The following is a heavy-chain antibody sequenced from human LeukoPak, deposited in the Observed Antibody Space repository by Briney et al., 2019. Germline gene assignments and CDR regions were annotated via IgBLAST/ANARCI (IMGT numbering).Heavy chain of an antibody. CDR1: GGTSSSYT. D-gene: IGHD2-8*01. CDR3: ARALDCTNGVCFGDDAFDI. Sequence: AASVKVSCKASGGTSSSYTISWVRQAPGQGLEWMGRIIPIDGVENCAQKFQGRVTITADKLTSTAYMELSSLRSEDTAVYYCARALDCTNGVCFGDDAFDIWGQGTMVTVSS. J-gene: IGHJ3*02. CDR2: IIPIDGVE. V-gene: IGHV1-69*02.